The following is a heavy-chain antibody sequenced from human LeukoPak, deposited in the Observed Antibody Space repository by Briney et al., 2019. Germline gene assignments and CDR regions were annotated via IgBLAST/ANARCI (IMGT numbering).Heavy chain of an antibody. Sequence: GGSLRLSRAASGFTFSDQSMNWVRQAPGKGLEWVSSISSNSLHIFYADSVKGRFTISRDNAKNSLYLQMNNLRAEDTAVYYCVGHDSQFDCWGQGTLVTVSS. CDR3: VGHDSQFDC. CDR2: ISSNSLHI. CDR1: GFTFSDQS. D-gene: IGHD3-10*01. V-gene: IGHV3-21*01. J-gene: IGHJ4*02.